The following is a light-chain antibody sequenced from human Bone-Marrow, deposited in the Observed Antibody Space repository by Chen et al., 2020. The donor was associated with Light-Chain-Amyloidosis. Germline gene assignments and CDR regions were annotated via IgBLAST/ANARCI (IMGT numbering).Light chain of an antibody. CDR2: RDT. CDR1: DLPTKY. J-gene: IGLJ2*01. CDR3: QSADSSGTYEVI. V-gene: IGLV3-25*03. Sequence: YELTHPPPVSASAVQTARITCSGDDLPTKYAYWYQQKPGQAPVLVIHRDTERPSGISERFSGSSSGTTATLTISGVQAEDEADYHCQSADSSGTYEVIFGGGTKLTVL.